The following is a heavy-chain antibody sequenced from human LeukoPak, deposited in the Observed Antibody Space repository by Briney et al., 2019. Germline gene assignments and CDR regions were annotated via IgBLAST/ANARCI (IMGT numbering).Heavy chain of an antibody. V-gene: IGHV3-33*01. Sequence: RAGGSLRLSCAASGFTFSGFGMHGVRQAPGKGLEWVAVIWYDGSNKYYADSVKGRFTISRDNSKNTLYLQMNSLRAEDTAVYYCARGDMYYDFWSGPQEFDYWGQGTLVTVSS. J-gene: IGHJ4*02. CDR1: GFTFSGFG. CDR2: IWYDGSNK. CDR3: ARGDMYYDFWSGPQEFDY. D-gene: IGHD3-3*01.